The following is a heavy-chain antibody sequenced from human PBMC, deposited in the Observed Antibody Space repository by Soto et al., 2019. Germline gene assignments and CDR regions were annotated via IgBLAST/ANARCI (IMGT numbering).Heavy chain of an antibody. Sequence: SETLSLTCTVSGGSISSSSYYWGWIRQPPGKGLEWVGSIYYSGSTYYNPSLKSRVTISVDTSKNQFSLKLSSVTAADTAVYYCARDGSYYDSSGYYYAYYYYGMDVWGQGTTVTV. D-gene: IGHD3-22*01. CDR3: ARDGSYYDSSGYYYAYYYYGMDV. CDR2: IYYSGST. CDR1: GGSISSSSYY. V-gene: IGHV4-39*02. J-gene: IGHJ6*02.